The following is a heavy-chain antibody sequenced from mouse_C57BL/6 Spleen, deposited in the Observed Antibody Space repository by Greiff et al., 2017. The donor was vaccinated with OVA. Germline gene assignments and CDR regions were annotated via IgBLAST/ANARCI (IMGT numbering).Heavy chain of an antibody. Sequence: EVKLQESGPGLVKPSQSLSLTCSVTGYSITSGYYWNWIRQFPGNKLEWMGYISYDGSNNYNPSLKNRISITRDTSKNQFFLKLNSVTTEDTATYYCAREWELGRAFDYWGQGTTLTVSS. J-gene: IGHJ2*01. CDR2: ISYDGSN. CDR3: AREWELGRAFDY. D-gene: IGHD4-1*01. V-gene: IGHV3-6*01. CDR1: GYSITSGYY.